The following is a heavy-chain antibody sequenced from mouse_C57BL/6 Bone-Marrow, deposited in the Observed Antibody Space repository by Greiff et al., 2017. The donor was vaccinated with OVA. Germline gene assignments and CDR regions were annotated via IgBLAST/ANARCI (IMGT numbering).Heavy chain of an antibody. D-gene: IGHD2-3*01. CDR2: IDPSDSYT. CDR3: ARDGYYDYAMDY. CDR1: GYTFTSYW. J-gene: IGHJ4*01. Sequence: QVQLQQPGAELVRPGTSVKLSCKASGYTFTSYWMHWVKQRPGQGLEWIGVIDPSDSYTNYNQKFKGKATLTVDTSSSTAYMQRSSLTSEDSAVYYCARDGYYDYAMDYWGQGTSVTVSS. V-gene: IGHV1-59*01.